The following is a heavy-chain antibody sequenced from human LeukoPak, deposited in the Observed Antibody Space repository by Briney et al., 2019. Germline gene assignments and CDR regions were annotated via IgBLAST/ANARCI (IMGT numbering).Heavy chain of an antibody. CDR3: ARVSYYGSGSYLY. D-gene: IGHD3-10*01. CDR2: ISSSGSTI. Sequence: GGSLRLSCAASGFTFSSYEMNWVRQAPGKGLEWVSYISSSGSTIYYAGSVKGRFTISRDNAKNSLYLQMNSLRAEDTAVYYCARVSYYGSGSYLYWGQGTLVTVSS. V-gene: IGHV3-48*03. CDR1: GFTFSSYE. J-gene: IGHJ4*02.